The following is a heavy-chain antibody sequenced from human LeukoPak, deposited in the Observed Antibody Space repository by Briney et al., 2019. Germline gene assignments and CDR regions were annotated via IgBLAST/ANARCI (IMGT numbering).Heavy chain of an antibody. V-gene: IGHV4-31*03. Sequence: PSQTLSLTCTVSGGSISSGGYYWSWIRQHPGKGLEWIGYIYYSGSTYHNPSLKSRVTISVDTSKNQFSLKLSSVTAADTAVYYCARNGIAALAVDAFDIWGQGTMVTVSS. CDR2: IYYSGST. D-gene: IGHD6-6*01. J-gene: IGHJ3*02. CDR1: GGSISSGGYY. CDR3: ARNGIAALAVDAFDI.